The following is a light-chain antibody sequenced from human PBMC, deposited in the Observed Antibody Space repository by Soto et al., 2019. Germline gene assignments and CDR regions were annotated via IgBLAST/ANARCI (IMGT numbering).Light chain of an antibody. CDR3: AAWDDSLHAYV. Sequence: QSVLTQPPSASGTPGQRVTISCSGSSSNIGTNTVNWYRQLPGTAPKLLIYSLNERPSRVPDRLSGSKSGTSGSLAIRGLRFEDEADYYCAAWDDSLHAYVFGTGTKVTVL. V-gene: IGLV1-44*01. CDR1: SSNIGTNT. J-gene: IGLJ1*01. CDR2: SLN.